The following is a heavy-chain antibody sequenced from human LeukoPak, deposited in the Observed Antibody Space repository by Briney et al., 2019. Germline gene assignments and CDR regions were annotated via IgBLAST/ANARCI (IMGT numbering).Heavy chain of an antibody. CDR3: AKRGVVIRVILVGFHKEAYYFDS. D-gene: IGHD3-22*01. CDR1: GFTFSSYW. V-gene: IGHV3-74*01. J-gene: IGHJ4*02. CDR2: VNSDGSST. Sequence: GGSLRLSCAASGFTFSSYWMHWVRQAPGKGLVWVSRVNSDGSSTTYADSVKGRFTISRDNAKNTLYLQMNSLRAEDTAVYFCAKRGVVIRVILVGFHKEAYYFDSWGQGALVTVSS.